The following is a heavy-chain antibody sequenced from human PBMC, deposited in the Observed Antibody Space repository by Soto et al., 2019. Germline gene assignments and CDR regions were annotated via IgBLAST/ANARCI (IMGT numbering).Heavy chain of an antibody. D-gene: IGHD3-22*01. CDR2: INPSGGST. CDR1: GYTFTSYY. J-gene: IGHJ6*02. V-gene: IGHV1-46*01. Sequence: GASVKVSCKASGYTFTSYYMHWVRQAPGQGLEWMGIINPSGGSTSYAQKFQGRVTMTRDTSTSTVYMELSSLRSEDTAVYYCAREDYDSSGYYRPSYYYGMDVWGQGTTVTVS. CDR3: AREDYDSSGYYRPSYYYGMDV.